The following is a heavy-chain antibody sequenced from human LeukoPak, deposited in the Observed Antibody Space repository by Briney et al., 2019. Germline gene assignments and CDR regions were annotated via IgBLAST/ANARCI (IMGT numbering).Heavy chain of an antibody. CDR1: GGSISSSSYY. CDR3: ARRSSGSPPYYFDY. Sequence: SETLSLTCTVSGGSISSSSYYWGWIRQPPGKGLEWIGSIYYSGSTYYNPSLKSRVTISVDTSKNQFSLKLSSVTAADTAVYYCARRSSGSPPYYFDYWGQGTLVTVSS. J-gene: IGHJ4*02. CDR2: IYYSGST. V-gene: IGHV4-39*01. D-gene: IGHD1-26*01.